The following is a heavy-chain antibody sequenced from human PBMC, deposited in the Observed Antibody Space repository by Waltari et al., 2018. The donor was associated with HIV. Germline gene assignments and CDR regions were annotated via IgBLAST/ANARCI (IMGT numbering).Heavy chain of an antibody. CDR3: ARHEPRNTWFDP. V-gene: IGHV4-39*01. CDR1: GDYISSTYYY. Sequence: QLQLQESGPGLVKPSETLSLTCSVSGDYISSTYYYWGWIRQPPGKGLEWIGSIYYSVSTYDNPSLKSRVTISVDTSKNQFSLKLSSVTAADTAIYYCARHEPRNTWFDPWGQGTLVTVSS. CDR2: IYYSVST. J-gene: IGHJ5*02.